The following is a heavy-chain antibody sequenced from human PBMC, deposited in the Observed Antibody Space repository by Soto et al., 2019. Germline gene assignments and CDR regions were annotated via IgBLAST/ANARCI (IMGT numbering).Heavy chain of an antibody. Sequence: ASVKVSCKASGYTFTSYYMHWVRQAPGQGLEWMGIINPSGGSTSYAQKFQGRVTMTRDTSTSTVYMELSSLRSEDTAVYYCARAWGAPSFHCGGDCYLTRRAEYFQHWGQGTLVTVS. J-gene: IGHJ1*01. CDR1: GYTFTSYY. V-gene: IGHV1-46*01. CDR2: INPSGGST. D-gene: IGHD2-21*02. CDR3: ARAWGAPSFHCGGDCYLTRRAEYFQH.